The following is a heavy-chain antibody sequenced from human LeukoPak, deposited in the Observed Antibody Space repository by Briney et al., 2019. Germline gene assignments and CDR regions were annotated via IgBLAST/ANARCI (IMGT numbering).Heavy chain of an antibody. D-gene: IGHD6-13*01. CDR3: ARGAAGTRPFDY. CDR1: GFTVSSNY. J-gene: IGHJ4*02. Sequence: GGSLRLSCAASGFTVSSNYMSWVRQAPGKGLEWVSVIYSGGSTYYADSVKGRFTISRDNSKNTLYLQMNSLRAEDTAVYYCARGAAGTRPFDYWGQGTLVTVSP. CDR2: IYSGGST. V-gene: IGHV3-66*01.